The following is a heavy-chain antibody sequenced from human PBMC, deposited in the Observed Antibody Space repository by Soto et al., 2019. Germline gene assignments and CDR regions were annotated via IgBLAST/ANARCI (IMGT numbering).Heavy chain of an antibody. D-gene: IGHD2-2*01. Sequence: EVQLVESGGAVVQPGGSLRLSCVVSGFTFDEYSMYWVRQPPGKGLEWISLLTWDGGTTYYADSVKGRFTISRDSGKGSLFLQMDSLRTEDTALDYCAKVKRKYTSTSAVDFYSWGQGTLVTVSS. J-gene: IGHJ4*02. V-gene: IGHV3-43*01. CDR3: AKVKRKYTSTSAVDFYS. CDR2: LTWDGGTT. CDR1: GFTFDEYS.